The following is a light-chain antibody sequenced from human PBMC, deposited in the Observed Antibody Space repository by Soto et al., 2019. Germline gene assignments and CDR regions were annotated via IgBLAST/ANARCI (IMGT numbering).Light chain of an antibody. V-gene: IGLV1-44*01. CDR2: SND. CDR3: AAWDNSLSGWV. Sequence: QSVLNQPPSASGTPGQRVTISCSGSSSNIGSTSVYWYQQLPGTAPKLLIYSNDRRPSGVPDRLSASKSGTSASLAISGLQSEDEADYYCAAWDNSLSGWVFGGGTKVTVL. J-gene: IGLJ3*02. CDR1: SSNIGSTS.